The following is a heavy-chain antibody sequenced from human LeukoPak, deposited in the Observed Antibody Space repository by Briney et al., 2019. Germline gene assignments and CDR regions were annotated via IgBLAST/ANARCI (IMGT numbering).Heavy chain of an antibody. CDR1: GDSISSGGYS. CDR2: IHDSGST. J-gene: IGHJ5*02. D-gene: IGHD6-25*01. V-gene: IGHV4-30-4*07. CDR3: ARVVAAAGNNWFDP. Sequence: SETPSLTCAVSGDSISSGGYSWSWIRQPPGKGLEWIAYIHDSGSTYNSPSLKTRLSISIDTSKNQFSLKLNSVTAADTAVYYCARVVAAAGNNWFDPWGQGTLVTVSS.